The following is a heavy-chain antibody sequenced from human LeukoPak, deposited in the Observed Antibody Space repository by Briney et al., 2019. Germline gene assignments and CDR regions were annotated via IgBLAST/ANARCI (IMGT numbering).Heavy chain of an antibody. D-gene: IGHD1-26*01. J-gene: IGHJ4*02. Sequence: GGSLRLSCAASGFTFSSYAMSWVRQAPGKGLEWVSAISGSGGSTYYADSVKGRFTISRDNSKNTLYLQMNSLRAEDTAVYYCAKVQWELLYGPYGYWGQGTLVTVSS. CDR2: ISGSGGST. V-gene: IGHV3-23*01. CDR1: GFTFSSYA. CDR3: AKVQWELLYGPYGY.